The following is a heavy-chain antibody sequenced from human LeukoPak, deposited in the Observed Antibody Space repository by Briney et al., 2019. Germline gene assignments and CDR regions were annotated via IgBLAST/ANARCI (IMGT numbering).Heavy chain of an antibody. CDR3: ARLSGYGSYFDY. D-gene: IGHD3-3*01. Sequence: PSETLSLTCTVSGGSISSSSYYWGWIRQPPGKGLEWIGSIYYSGSTYYNPSLKSRVTISVDTSKNQFSLKLSSVTAADTAVYYCARLSGYGSYFDYWGQGTLVTVSS. V-gene: IGHV4-39*07. J-gene: IGHJ4*02. CDR2: IYYSGST. CDR1: GGSISSSSYY.